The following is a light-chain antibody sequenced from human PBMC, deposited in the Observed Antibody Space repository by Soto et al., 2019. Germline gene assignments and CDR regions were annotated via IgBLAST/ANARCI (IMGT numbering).Light chain of an antibody. CDR1: QTISTD. Sequence: DIQMTQSPSSLSASVGDRVTITCRASQTISTDLNWYQQKPGQAPKLLIYAASTLQSGVPSRFSGSGSGTDFTLTISSLQPEDFATYYCQQSYSTLPMYTFGQGTKLDIK. CDR2: AAS. V-gene: IGKV1-39*01. CDR3: QQSYSTLPMYT. J-gene: IGKJ2*01.